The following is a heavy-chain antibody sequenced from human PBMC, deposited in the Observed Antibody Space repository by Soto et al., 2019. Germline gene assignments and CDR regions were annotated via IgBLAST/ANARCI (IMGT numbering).Heavy chain of an antibody. V-gene: IGHV3-33*01. CDR3: ARDRGYGGNYVFDF. Sequence: WTASEFTCSTHGRRSLWPPPGKGLQWVEMIWYHGYTYYYQDSIKGRFAVSRDNSKSSLFLQMDTLRAEDTATYYCARDRGYGGNYVFDFWGLGSLVIVS. CDR2: IWYHGYTY. J-gene: IGHJ4*02. D-gene: IGHD4-4*01. CDR1: EFTCSTHG.